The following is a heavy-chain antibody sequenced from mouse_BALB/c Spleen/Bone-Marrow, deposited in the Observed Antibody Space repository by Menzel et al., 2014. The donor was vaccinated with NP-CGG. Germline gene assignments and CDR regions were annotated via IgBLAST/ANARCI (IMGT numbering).Heavy chain of an antibody. CDR3: ARWYRDPHFAMDY. D-gene: IGHD2-14*01. CDR1: GYAFSSYW. J-gene: IGHJ4*01. CDR2: IYPGDGDT. Sequence: VQLQQSGAELVRPGSSVEISCKASGYAFSSYWMNWVKQRPGQGLEWIGQIYPGDGDTNYNGNFKDKATLTVDRSSSTAFMQLSSLTSEDSAVYFCARWYRDPHFAMDYWGPGTSVTVSS. V-gene: IGHV1-80*01.